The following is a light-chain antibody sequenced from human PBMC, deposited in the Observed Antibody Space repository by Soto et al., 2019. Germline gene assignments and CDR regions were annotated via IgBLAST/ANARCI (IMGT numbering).Light chain of an antibody. J-gene: IGKJ1*01. CDR2: GAS. Sequence: EIVLTQSPGTLSLSPGERATLSCRASQSVSSSYLAWYQQKPGQAPRLLIYGASSRATGIPDRFSGSGSGTDFTITISRLEPEDFAVYDCQQDGSSVWTFGQGTKVEIK. CDR1: QSVSSSY. CDR3: QQDGSSVWT. V-gene: IGKV3-20*01.